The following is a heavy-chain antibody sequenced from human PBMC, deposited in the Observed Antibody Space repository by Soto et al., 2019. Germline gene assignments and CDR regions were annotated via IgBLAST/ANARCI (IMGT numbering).Heavy chain of an antibody. J-gene: IGHJ4*02. CDR2: IKQDGSEK. CDR1: GFTFSSYW. V-gene: IGHV3-7*01. D-gene: IGHD3-10*01. CDR3: ARATKTVPPYYYGSGDIANYFDY. Sequence: EVQLVESGGGLVQPGGSLRLSCAASGFTFSSYWMSWVRQAPGKGLEWVANIKQDGSEKYYVDSVKGRFIISRDNAKNSLYLQMNSLRAEDTAVYYCARATKTVPPYYYGSGDIANYFDYWGQGTLVTVSS.